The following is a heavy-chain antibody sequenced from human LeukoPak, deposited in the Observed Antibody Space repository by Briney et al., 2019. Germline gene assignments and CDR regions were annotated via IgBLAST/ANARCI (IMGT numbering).Heavy chain of an antibody. J-gene: IGHJ5*02. Sequence: SETLSLTCTVSGYSISSGYYWGWIRQPPGKGLEWIGSIYHSGSTYYNPSLKSRVTISVDTSKNQFSLKLSSVTAADTAVYYCARDGYYDFWSGYYPDWFDPWGQGTLVTVSS. CDR1: GYSISSGYY. CDR3: ARDGYYDFWSGYYPDWFDP. V-gene: IGHV4-38-2*02. CDR2: IYHSGST. D-gene: IGHD3-3*01.